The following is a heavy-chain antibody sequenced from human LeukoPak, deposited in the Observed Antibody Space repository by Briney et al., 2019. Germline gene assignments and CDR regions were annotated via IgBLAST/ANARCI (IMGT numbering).Heavy chain of an antibody. CDR2: IWYDGSNK. D-gene: IGHD3-9*01. CDR1: GFTFSSYG. V-gene: IGHV3-33*01. Sequence: GRSLRLSCAASGFTFSSYGMHWVRQAPGKGLEWVAVIWYDGSNKYYADSVKGRFTISRDNSKNTLYLQMNSLRAEDTAVYYCARDQRYFDWLLYKARDGVLDYWGQGTLVTVSS. CDR3: ARDQRYFDWLLYKARDGVLDY. J-gene: IGHJ4*02.